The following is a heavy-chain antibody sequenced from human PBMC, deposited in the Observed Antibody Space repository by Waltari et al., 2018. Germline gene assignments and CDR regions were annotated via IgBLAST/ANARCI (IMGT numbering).Heavy chain of an antibody. CDR3: VRWGMTTTRGFDF. D-gene: IGHD1-26*01. CDR1: GYTFTGYH. CDR2: INPNSAGT. J-gene: IGHJ4*02. Sequence: QVQLVQSGAEVKKPGASVKVSCTASGYTFTGYHVHWVRQAPGQGLEWMGWINPNSAGTKYAQKFQGRVTMATDTSMNTAYMELRRLRSDDTAVYYCVRWGMTTTRGFDFWGQGTLVTVSS. V-gene: IGHV1-2*02.